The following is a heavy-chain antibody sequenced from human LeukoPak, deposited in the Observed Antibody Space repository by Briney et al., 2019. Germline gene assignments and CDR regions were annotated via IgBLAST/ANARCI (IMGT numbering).Heavy chain of an antibody. CDR3: ARGRYRFDP. Sequence: SETLSLTCAVYGGSFSGYHWTWIRQPPGKGLEWIGEINHSGSTNYNPSLKSRVTISVDTSKNQFSLKLSSVTAADTAVYFCARGRYRFDPWGQGTLVTVSS. CDR1: GGSFSGYH. D-gene: IGHD5-18*01. V-gene: IGHV4-34*01. J-gene: IGHJ5*02. CDR2: INHSGST.